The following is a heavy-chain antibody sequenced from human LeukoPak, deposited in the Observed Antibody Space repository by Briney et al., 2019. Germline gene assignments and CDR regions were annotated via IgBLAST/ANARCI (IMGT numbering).Heavy chain of an antibody. CDR2: ISFDGSNI. D-gene: IGHD3-3*01. CDR3: VRDASGRFFVD. V-gene: IGHV3-30*04. J-gene: IGHJ1*01. CDR1: GFTFGSYA. Sequence: PGGSLRLSCAASGFTFGSYAMHWVRPAPGQGLEWVAIISFDGSNIDYSDSVRGRFTITRDNSKNTVSLQMISLRSDDTAVYYCVRDASGRFFVDWGQGTLVTVS.